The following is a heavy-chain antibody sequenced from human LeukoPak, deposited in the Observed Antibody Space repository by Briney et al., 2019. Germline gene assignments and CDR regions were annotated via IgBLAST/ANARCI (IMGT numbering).Heavy chain of an antibody. J-gene: IGHJ4*02. CDR3: ARDCSGGSCYSEY. Sequence: PGGSLRLSCAASGFTFSSYSMNWVRQAPGKWLEWVSSISSSSYIYYADSVKGRFTISRDNAKNSLYLQMNSLRAEDTAVYYCARDCSGGSCYSEYWGQGTLVTVSS. CDR2: ISSSSYI. CDR1: GFTFSSYS. D-gene: IGHD2-15*01. V-gene: IGHV3-21*01.